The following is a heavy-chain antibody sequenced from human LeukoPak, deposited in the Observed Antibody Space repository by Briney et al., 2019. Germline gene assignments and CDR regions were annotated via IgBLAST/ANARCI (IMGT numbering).Heavy chain of an antibody. CDR2: INPNSGGT. CDR1: GYTFTGYY. D-gene: IGHD1-7*01. V-gene: IGHV1-2*02. CDR3: ARDKGHTMTDPQWNYIDP. J-gene: IGHJ5*02. Sequence: ASVKVSCKASGYTFTGYYMHWVRQAPGQGLEWMGWINPNSGGTNYAQKFQGRVTMTRDTSISTAYMGLSRLRSDDTAVYYCARDKGHTMTDPQWNYIDPWGQGTLVTVSS.